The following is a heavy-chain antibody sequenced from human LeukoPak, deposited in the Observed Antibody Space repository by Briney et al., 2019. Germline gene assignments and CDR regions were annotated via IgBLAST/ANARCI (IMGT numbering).Heavy chain of an antibody. V-gene: IGHV3-7*03. J-gene: IGHJ4*02. CDR3: ARGSQPWYSGSYTPTFFDY. Sequence: GGSLRLSCAASGFTFSSYWMTWVRQAPGKGLEWVANIKRDGSEKHYVDSVKGRFTISRDNAKNSMFLQMNSLRAEDTAVYYCARGSQPWYSGSYTPTFFDYWGQGTLVTVSS. CDR2: IKRDGSEK. CDR1: GFTFSSYW. D-gene: IGHD1-26*01.